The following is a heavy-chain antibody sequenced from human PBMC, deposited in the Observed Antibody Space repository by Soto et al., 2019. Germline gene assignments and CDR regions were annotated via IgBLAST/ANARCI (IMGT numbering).Heavy chain of an antibody. J-gene: IGHJ6*02. CDR1: GYSFTDYH. CDR2: INPKSGGT. D-gene: IGHD2-8*01. CDR3: ARGDSTDCSNGVCSFFYNHDMDV. Sequence: VKVSCKASGYSFTDYHIHWVRQAPGQGLEWLGRINPKSGGTSTAQKFQGWVTMTTDTSIGTASMELTRLTSDDTAIYYCARGDSTDCSNGVCSFFYNHDMDVWGQGTTVTVSS. V-gene: IGHV1-2*04.